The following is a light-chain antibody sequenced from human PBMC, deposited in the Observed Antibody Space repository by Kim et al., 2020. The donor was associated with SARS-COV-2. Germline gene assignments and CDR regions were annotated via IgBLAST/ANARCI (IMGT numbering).Light chain of an antibody. J-gene: IGLJ2*01. V-gene: IGLV1-51*01. CDR3: GTWDSSLSAGV. CDR2: DNY. Sequence: GQKVTISCSGSSSNIGNNYVSWYLHLPGTAPKRLIYDNYKRPSGIPDRFSGSKSGTSATLGITGLQTGDEADYYCGTWDSSLSAGVFGGGTQLTVL. CDR1: SSNIGNNY.